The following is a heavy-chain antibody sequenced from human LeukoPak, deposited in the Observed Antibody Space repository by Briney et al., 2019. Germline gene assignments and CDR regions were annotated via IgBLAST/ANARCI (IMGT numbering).Heavy chain of an antibody. CDR1: GGSISSSSYY. Sequence: ASETLSLTCTVSGGSISSSSYYWGWIRQPPGKGLEWIGSIYYSGSTYYNPSLKSRVTISVDTSKNQFSLKLSSVTAADTAVYYCARGKSEYSSSSRYYYYYMDVWGKGTTVTVSS. CDR2: IYYSGST. D-gene: IGHD6-6*01. J-gene: IGHJ6*03. V-gene: IGHV4-39*07. CDR3: ARGKSEYSSSSRYYYYYMDV.